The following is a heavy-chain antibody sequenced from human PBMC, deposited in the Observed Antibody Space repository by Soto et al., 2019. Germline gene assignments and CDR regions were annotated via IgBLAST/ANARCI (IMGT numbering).Heavy chain of an antibody. D-gene: IGHD6-6*01. CDR3: ATTRGEQLAHYYYYGMDV. J-gene: IGHJ6*02. CDR1: GYTLTELS. Sequence: ASVKVSCKVSGYTLTELSMHWVRQAPGKGLEWMGGFDPEDGETIYAQKFQGRVTMTEDTSTDTAYMELSSLRSEDTAVYYCATTRGEQLAHYYYYGMDVWGQGTTVTVSS. CDR2: FDPEDGET. V-gene: IGHV1-24*01.